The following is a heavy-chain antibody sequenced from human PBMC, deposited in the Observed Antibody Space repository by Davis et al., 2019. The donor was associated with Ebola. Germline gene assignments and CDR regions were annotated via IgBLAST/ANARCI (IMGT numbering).Heavy chain of an antibody. CDR3: ASGLDY. CDR1: GFTFSSYD. Sequence: PGGSLRLSCAASGFTFSSYDMNWVRQAPGKGLEWVSTISKTSVYTYYAESVKGRFTISRDNAKNSLYLQMDGLRVDDTAIYYCASGLDYWGQGSLVTVSS. CDR2: ISKTSVYT. J-gene: IGHJ4*02. V-gene: IGHV3-21*01.